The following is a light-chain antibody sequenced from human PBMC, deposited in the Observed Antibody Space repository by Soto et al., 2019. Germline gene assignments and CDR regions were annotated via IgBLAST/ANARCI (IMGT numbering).Light chain of an antibody. CDR3: QQYGSSPYT. Sequence: IVLTQSPGTLSLSPGERASLSCRASQSVRSGYLAWYQQKPGQAPRLLMYGASYRATGIPDRFSGGGSGTDFTLTVSRLEPEDFAVYYCQQYGSSPYTFGQGTKLEI. CDR1: QSVRSGY. V-gene: IGKV3-20*01. J-gene: IGKJ2*01. CDR2: GAS.